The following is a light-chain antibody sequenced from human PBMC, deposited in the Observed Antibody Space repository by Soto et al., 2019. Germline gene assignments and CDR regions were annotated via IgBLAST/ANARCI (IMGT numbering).Light chain of an antibody. J-gene: IGKJ4*01. CDR1: QTITPTF. CDR3: QQFGVSPT. CDR2: GAS. V-gene: IGKV3-20*01. Sequence: EIVLTQSPVTLSLSPGERATLSCRASQTITPTFLAWYQQKPGQAPRLLIYGASSRATDIPDRFSGSGSGTDFNLTISKLEPEDFAVYYCQQFGVSPTFGGGTKVDI.